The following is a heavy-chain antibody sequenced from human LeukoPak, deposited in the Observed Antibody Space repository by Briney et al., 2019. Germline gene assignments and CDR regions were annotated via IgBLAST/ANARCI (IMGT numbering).Heavy chain of an antibody. V-gene: IGHV1-2*02. D-gene: IGHD2-2*01. CDR3: ARANFLYCSSSTCLFDY. J-gene: IGHJ4*02. Sequence: RRASVKVSCKASGYTFTDYYMHWGRQAPGQGFEWMGWINPNDGDTSYAQKFQGRVTMTRDTSISTAHMEVSRLRSDDTAVYYCARANFLYCSSSTCLFDYWGQGTLVTVSS. CDR2: INPNDGDT. CDR1: GYTFTDYY.